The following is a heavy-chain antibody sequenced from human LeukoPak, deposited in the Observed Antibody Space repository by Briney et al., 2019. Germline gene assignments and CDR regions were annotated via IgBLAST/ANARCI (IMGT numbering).Heavy chain of an antibody. D-gene: IGHD1-1*01. CDR2: IKEDGTEK. CDR3: VRESRPGGAMGLYHNLDY. J-gene: IGHJ4*02. CDR1: GFTFNRYS. Sequence: PGGSLRLSCAASGFTFNRYSIHWVRQTPGKGLEWVANIKEDGTEKNLVDSVKGRFTISRDNTKNLLFLEMNNLRGDDTAIYYCVRESRPGGAMGLYHNLDYWGQGTLVAVSS. V-gene: IGHV3-7*01.